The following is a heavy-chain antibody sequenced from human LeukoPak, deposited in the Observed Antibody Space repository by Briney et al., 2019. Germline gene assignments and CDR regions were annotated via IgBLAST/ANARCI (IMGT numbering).Heavy chain of an antibody. Sequence: ASVKVSCKASGYTFINYDINWVRQAAGRGLEWMGWMNPKSGNTGYAPKFQGRVTMTRSTSINTAYLELSSLRSEDTAVYYCARGPLFEFDYWGQGTPVNVSS. V-gene: IGHV1-8*01. CDR3: ARGPLFEFDY. CDR2: MNPKSGNT. D-gene: IGHD3-3*01. CDR1: GYTFINYD. J-gene: IGHJ4*02.